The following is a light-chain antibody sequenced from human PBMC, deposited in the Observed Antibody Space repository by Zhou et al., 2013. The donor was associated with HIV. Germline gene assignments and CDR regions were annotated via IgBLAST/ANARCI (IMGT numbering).Light chain of an antibody. CDR2: KAS. J-gene: IGKJ1*01. V-gene: IGKV1-5*03. CDR3: QQYTSFWWT. Sequence: DIQMTQSPSTLSASVGDRVTITCRASQSISSWLAWYQQKPGKAPKLLIYKASSLESGVPSRFSGGGSGTEFTLTISSLQPDDFATYYCQQYTSFWWTFGQGTKVEIK. CDR1: QSISSW.